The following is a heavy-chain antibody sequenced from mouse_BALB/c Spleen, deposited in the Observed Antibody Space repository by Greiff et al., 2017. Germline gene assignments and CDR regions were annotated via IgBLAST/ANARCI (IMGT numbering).Heavy chain of an antibody. D-gene: IGHD1-1*01. CDR1: GYAFTSYN. V-gene: IGHV1S135*01. J-gene: IGHJ4*01. Sequence: EVKLMESGPELVKPGASVKLSCKASGYAFTSYNMYWVKQSHGKSLEWIGYIDPYNGGTSYNQKFKGKATLTVDKSSSTAYMHLNSLTSEDSAVYYCASGSYYGSSEAMDYWGQGTSVTVSS. CDR3: ASGSYYGSSEAMDY. CDR2: IDPYNGGT.